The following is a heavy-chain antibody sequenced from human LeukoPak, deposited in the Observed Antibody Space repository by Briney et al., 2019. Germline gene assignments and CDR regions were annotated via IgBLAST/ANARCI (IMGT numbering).Heavy chain of an antibody. V-gene: IGHV4-59*01. J-gene: IGHJ4*02. CDR2: IYYSGST. Sequence: PSETLSLTCTVSGGSISSYYWSWIRQPPGKGLEWIGYIYYSGSTNYNPSLKCRVTISVDTSKNQFSLKLSSVTAADTAVYYCARGDYSSSWYNFGYWGQGTLVTVSS. CDR3: ARGDYSSSWYNFGY. CDR1: GGSISSYY. D-gene: IGHD6-13*01.